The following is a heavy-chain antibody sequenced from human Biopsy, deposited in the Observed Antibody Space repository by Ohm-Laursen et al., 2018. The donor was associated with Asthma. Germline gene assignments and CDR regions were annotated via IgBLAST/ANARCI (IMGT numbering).Heavy chain of an antibody. D-gene: IGHD3-22*01. Sequence: PRLSCAASGFAVSRDHMFWVRQAPGKGLEWVSVIYSGGTSHTADSVRGRFTISRDYSKNTLYLQMHSLRAEDTAVYYCARGDSSNWSHYYFDYWGQGTLVTVSS. CDR2: IYSGGTS. J-gene: IGHJ4*02. CDR3: ARGDSSNWSHYYFDY. CDR1: GFAVSRDH. V-gene: IGHV3-53*01.